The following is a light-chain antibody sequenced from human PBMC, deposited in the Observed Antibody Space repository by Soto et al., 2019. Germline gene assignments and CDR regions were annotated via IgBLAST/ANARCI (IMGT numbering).Light chain of an antibody. CDR2: GAS. J-gene: IGKJ1*01. Sequence: IVLTQSPGTLSLSPGERATLSVRSSQSVTSSYLAWYQQKPGQAPRLLIYGASTRATGIPARFSGSGSGTEFTLTIRSLQSEDFAVYYCQQYNNWPPWKCGQGTKGDIK. V-gene: IGKV3-15*01. CDR1: QSVTSSY. CDR3: QQYNNWPPWK.